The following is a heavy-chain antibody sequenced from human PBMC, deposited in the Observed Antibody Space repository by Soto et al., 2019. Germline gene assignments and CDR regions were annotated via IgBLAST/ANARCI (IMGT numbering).Heavy chain of an antibody. CDR3: ARPSVSYYYLDA. V-gene: IGHV4-31*03. J-gene: IGHJ6*03. CDR1: GGSISSGGYY. Sequence: PSETLSLTCTVSGGSISSGGYYWSWIRQHPGKGLEWIGYIFYSGSTYYNPSLKSRVTMSVDMSKNQFSLKLSSVTASYTAVYYCARPSVSYYYLDAWGKGTTVTVSS. CDR2: IFYSGST.